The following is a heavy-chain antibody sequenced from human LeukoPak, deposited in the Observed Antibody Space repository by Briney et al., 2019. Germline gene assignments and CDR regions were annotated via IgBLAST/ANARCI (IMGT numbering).Heavy chain of an antibody. J-gene: IGHJ5*02. V-gene: IGHV3-23*01. CDR2: ISDSGGIT. D-gene: IGHD6-19*01. CDR1: GFSFSNLA. CDR3: AKDARRYSGWYFFDH. Sequence: PGGSLTLSCVASGFSFSNLAMGWVRQAPGHGLEWVSVISDSGGITYYADSVKGRFTISRDNSRNTPYLQMNSLRVDDTAVYYCAKDARRYSGWYFFDHWGQGTLVTVSS.